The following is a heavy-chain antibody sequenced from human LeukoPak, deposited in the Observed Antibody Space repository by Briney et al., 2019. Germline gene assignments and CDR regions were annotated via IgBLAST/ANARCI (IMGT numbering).Heavy chain of an antibody. J-gene: IGHJ4*02. CDR3: AKGSAYADF. V-gene: IGHV3-23*01. D-gene: IGHD3-3*01. Sequence: GGSLRLSCAASGFAFSSYVMSWVRQAPGKGLEWVSTISGSGGSTYYADSVKGRFTISRDNPKNTLSLQMNSLRAEDTAVYYCAKGSAYADFWGQGTLVTVSS. CDR1: GFAFSSYV. CDR2: ISGSGGST.